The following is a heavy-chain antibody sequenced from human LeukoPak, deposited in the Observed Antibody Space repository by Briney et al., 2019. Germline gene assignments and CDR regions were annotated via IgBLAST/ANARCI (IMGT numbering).Heavy chain of an antibody. CDR2: ISYDGSNK. D-gene: IGHD6-19*01. CDR1: GFTFSAYG. V-gene: IGHV3-30*03. Sequence: SGRSLRLSCTASGFTFSAYGMHWVRQAPGKGLEWVAIISYDGSNKYYADSVKGRFTISRDNSKNTLYLQMSSLRPEDTAVYYCARVARGWPNWGQGTLVTVSS. J-gene: IGHJ4*02. CDR3: ARVARGWPN.